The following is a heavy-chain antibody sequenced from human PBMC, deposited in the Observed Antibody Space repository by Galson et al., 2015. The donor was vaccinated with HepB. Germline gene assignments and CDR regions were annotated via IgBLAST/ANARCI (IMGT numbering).Heavy chain of an antibody. J-gene: IGHJ4*02. CDR1: GYTFTSYY. Sequence: SVKVSCKASGYTFTSYYMHWVRQAPGQGLEWMGIINPSGGSTSYAQKFQGRVTMTRDTSTSTVYMELSSLRSEDTAVYYCARDLEQQLVGYYFDYWGQGTLVTVSS. D-gene: IGHD6-13*01. V-gene: IGHV1-46*01. CDR3: ARDLEQQLVGYYFDY. CDR2: INPSGGST.